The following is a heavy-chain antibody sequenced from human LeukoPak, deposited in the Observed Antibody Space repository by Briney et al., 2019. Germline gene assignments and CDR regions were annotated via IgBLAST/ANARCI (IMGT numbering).Heavy chain of an antibody. CDR3: ARAILTGTTPDY. V-gene: IGHV3-11*04. J-gene: IGHJ4*02. Sequence: MSGGPLRLSCAASGFTFSGYYMSWIRQAPGKGLEWVSYISSSGSSIYYADSVKGRFTISKDNSKNTLYLQMNSLRAEDTAVYYCARAILTGTTPDYWGQGTLVTVSS. CDR2: ISSSGSSI. D-gene: IGHD1-7*01. CDR1: GFTFSGYY.